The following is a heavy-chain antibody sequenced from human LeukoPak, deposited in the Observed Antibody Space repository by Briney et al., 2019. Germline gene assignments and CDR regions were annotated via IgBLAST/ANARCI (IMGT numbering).Heavy chain of an antibody. CDR1: GGTFSSYA. D-gene: IGHD2-21*01. V-gene: IGHV1-69*04. J-gene: IGHJ6*03. CDR3: ARGALLLDYYYTDI. CDR2: IIPILGIA. Sequence: SVKVSCKASGGTFSSYAISWVRQAPGQGLEWMGRIIPILGIANYAQKFQGRVTITGDKSTSTAYMELSSLRSEDTAVYYCARGALLLDYYYTDIWGTGTTVTVSS.